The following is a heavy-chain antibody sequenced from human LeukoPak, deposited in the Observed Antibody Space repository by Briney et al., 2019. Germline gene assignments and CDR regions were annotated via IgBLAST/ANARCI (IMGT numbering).Heavy chain of an antibody. J-gene: IGHJ4*02. CDR3: ASGSGH. D-gene: IGHD2-2*03. CDR2: ISSSGSAK. Sequence: QSGGSLRLSCAASGFTFSNNGLNWVRQAPGKGLEWVSHISSSGSAKYYADSVKGRFTISRDNAKNSLYLQMNSLRDEDTAVFYCASGSGHWGQGTLVTVSS. V-gene: IGHV3-48*02. CDR1: GFTFSNNG.